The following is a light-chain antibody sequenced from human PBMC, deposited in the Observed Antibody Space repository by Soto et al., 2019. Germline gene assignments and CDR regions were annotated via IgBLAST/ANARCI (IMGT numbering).Light chain of an antibody. CDR1: SSDVGGYNY. V-gene: IGLV2-14*01. Sequence: QSALTQSASVSGSPGQSITISCTGTSSDVGGYNYVSWYQQLPGKAPKLVIYDVSDRPSGVSNRFSGSKSGNTASLTISGLQAEDEADYYCSSYTSSSLYVFGTGTKGTVL. CDR3: SSYTSSSLYV. J-gene: IGLJ1*01. CDR2: DVS.